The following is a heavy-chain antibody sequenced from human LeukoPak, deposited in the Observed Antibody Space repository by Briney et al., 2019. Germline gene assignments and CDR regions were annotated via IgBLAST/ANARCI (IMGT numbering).Heavy chain of an antibody. CDR3: AKWGDYDVLTGYYVSDY. J-gene: IGHJ4*02. D-gene: IGHD3-9*01. V-gene: IGHV3-23*01. CDR2: ITGSGGNT. Sequence: GGSLRLPCAASGFTFSNYAMSWVRQAPGKGLEWASAITGSGGNTYYADSVKGRFTISRDNSKNTLYLQMNSLRAEDTAVYYCAKWGDYDVLTGYYVSDYWGQGTLVTVSS. CDR1: GFTFSNYA.